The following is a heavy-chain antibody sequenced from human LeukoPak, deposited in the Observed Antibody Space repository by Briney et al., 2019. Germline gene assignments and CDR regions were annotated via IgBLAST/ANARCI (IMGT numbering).Heavy chain of an antibody. J-gene: IGHJ3*02. CDR2: IIPIFGTA. D-gene: IGHD3-9*01. Sequence: ASVKVSCKASGGTFSSYAISWVRQAPGQGLEWMGGIIPIFGTANYAQKFQGRVTITADESTSTAYMELSSLRSEDTAVYYCARGRYFDWPRAFDIWGQGTMVTVSS. V-gene: IGHV1-69*13. CDR1: GGTFSSYA. CDR3: ARGRYFDWPRAFDI.